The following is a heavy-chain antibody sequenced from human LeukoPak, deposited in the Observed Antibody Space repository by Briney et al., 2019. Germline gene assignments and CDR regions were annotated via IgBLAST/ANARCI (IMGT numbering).Heavy chain of an antibody. V-gene: IGHV4-59*01. CDR2: IFSRGGT. CDR3: ATLGYCTGGDCYQDDF. J-gene: IGHJ4*02. CDR1: GASFRSYY. D-gene: IGHD2-8*02. Sequence: SETLSLTCTVSGASFRSYYWNWLRQPPGKGLEWIGYIFSRGGTSYNPSLKSRATILIDTSKNQFSLSLTSVTAADTAVYYCATLGYCTGGDCYQDDFWGQGTLVTVSS.